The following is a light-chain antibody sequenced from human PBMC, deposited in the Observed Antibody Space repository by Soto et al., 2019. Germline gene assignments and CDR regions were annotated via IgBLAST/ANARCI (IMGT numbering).Light chain of an antibody. J-gene: IGKJ4*01. CDR1: QSVSNNY. V-gene: IGKV3D-20*02. CDR3: QPRTPAGS. CDR2: GAS. Sequence: RISQSVSNNYLAWYQQKPGQAPRLLIYGASNRATGIPDRFSGSRYGAYFILIISRQAREDVVVYYCQPRTPAGSFGGGTKVDIK.